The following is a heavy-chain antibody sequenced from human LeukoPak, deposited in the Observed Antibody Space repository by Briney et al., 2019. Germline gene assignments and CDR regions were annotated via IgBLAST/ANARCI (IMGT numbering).Heavy chain of an antibody. CDR3: ATDPRYYYDSSGDPINAFDI. J-gene: IGHJ3*02. CDR1: GYTFTSYY. Sequence: GASVKVSCKASGYTFTSYYMHWVRQAPGQGLEWMGIINPSGGSTSYAQKFQGRVTMTRDTSTSTVYMELSSLRSGDTAVYYCATDPRYYYDSSGDPINAFDIWGQGTMVTVSS. CDR2: INPSGGST. V-gene: IGHV1-46*03. D-gene: IGHD3-22*01.